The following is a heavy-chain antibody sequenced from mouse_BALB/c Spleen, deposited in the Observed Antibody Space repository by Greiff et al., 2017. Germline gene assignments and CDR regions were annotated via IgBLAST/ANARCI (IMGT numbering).Heavy chain of an antibody. CDR3: ANHYRYAMDY. Sequence: VQLQQSGAELVKPGASVKLSCTASGFNIKDTYMHWVKQRPEQGLEWIGRIDPANGNTKYDPKFQGKATITADTSSNTAYLHLSSLTSEDTAVYYCANHYRYAMDYWGQGTSVTVSS. D-gene: IGHD2-14*01. CDR2: IDPANGNT. J-gene: IGHJ4*01. CDR1: GFNIKDTY. V-gene: IGHV14-3*02.